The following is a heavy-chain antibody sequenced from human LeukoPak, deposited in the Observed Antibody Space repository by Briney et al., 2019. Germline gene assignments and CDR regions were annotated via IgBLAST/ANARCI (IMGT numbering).Heavy chain of an antibody. CDR2: IYYSGST. Sequence: SETLSLTCTVSGGSISSYYWSWIRQPPGKGLEWIGYIYYSGSTNYNPSLKSRVTISVDTSKNQFSLKLSSVTAADTAVYYCARVVVAVAGHDAFDIWGQGTMVTVSS. J-gene: IGHJ3*02. D-gene: IGHD6-19*01. CDR1: GGSISSYY. V-gene: IGHV4-59*01. CDR3: ARVVVAVAGHDAFDI.